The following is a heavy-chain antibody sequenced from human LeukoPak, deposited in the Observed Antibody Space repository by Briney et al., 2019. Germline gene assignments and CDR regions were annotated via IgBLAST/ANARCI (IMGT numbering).Heavy chain of an antibody. J-gene: IGHJ6*02. Sequence: ASVKVSCKASGYTFTSYGISWVRQAPGQGLEWMGWISAYNGNTNYAQKLQGRVTMTTDTSTSTAYMELRSLRSDDTAVYYCARDREWELEYYYYGMDVWAKGPRSPSP. CDR3: ARDREWELEYYYYGMDV. V-gene: IGHV1-18*01. CDR2: ISAYNGNT. D-gene: IGHD1-26*01. CDR1: GYTFTSYG.